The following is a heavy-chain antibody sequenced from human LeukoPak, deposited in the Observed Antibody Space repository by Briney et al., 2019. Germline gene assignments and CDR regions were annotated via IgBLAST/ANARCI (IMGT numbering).Heavy chain of an antibody. D-gene: IGHD1-26*01. CDR1: GGPFSSGSYY. V-gene: IGHV4-61*02. CDR2: IYTSGST. Sequence: SETLSLTCTVSGGPFSSGSYYWSWIRQPAGKGLEWIGRIYTSGSTNYNPSLKSRVIISVDTSKNQFSLKLSSVTAADTAVYYCARVLSGSYFQHWGQGTLVTVSS. CDR3: ARVLSGSYFQH. J-gene: IGHJ1*01.